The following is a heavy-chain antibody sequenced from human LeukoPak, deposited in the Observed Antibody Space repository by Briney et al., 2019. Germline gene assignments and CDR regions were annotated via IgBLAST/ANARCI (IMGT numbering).Heavy chain of an antibody. Sequence: PGGSLRLSCAASGFTFSSYEMNWVRQAPGKGLEWVSHISSSGSTIYYADSVKGRFTISRDNAKNSLYLQMNSLRAEDTAVYYCAREYDFWSGYYSFNWFDPWGQGTLVTVSS. J-gene: IGHJ5*02. CDR3: AREYDFWSGYYSFNWFDP. D-gene: IGHD3-3*01. CDR1: GFTFSSYE. V-gene: IGHV3-48*03. CDR2: ISSSGSTI.